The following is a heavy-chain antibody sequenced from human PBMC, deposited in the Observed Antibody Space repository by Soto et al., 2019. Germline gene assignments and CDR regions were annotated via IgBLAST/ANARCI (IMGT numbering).Heavy chain of an antibody. Sequence: KGLEWIGYIYYSGSTNYNPSLKSRVTISVDTSKNQFSLKLSSVTAADTAVYYCARHFLFQAEEGIRVTVPVSAFLLNRSSDL. J-gene: IGHJ2*01. CDR3: ARHFLFQAEEGIRVTVPVSAFLLNRSSDL. V-gene: IGHV4-59*08. D-gene: IGHD3-16*02. CDR2: IYYSGST.